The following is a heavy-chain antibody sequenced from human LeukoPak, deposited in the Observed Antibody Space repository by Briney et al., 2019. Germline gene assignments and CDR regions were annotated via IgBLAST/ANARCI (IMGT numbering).Heavy chain of an antibody. CDR3: VRDQKPGWYPDY. D-gene: IGHD6-19*01. Sequence: PGGSLRLSCAASGFTFSDYAMNWIRQAPGKGLECVSYIGSSGSFTNYADSVKGRFTISRDNAKNSLYLQMNSLRAEDTAVYYCVRDQKPGWYPDYWGQGTLVTVSS. V-gene: IGHV3-11*06. CDR2: IGSSGSFT. CDR1: GFTFSDYA. J-gene: IGHJ4*02.